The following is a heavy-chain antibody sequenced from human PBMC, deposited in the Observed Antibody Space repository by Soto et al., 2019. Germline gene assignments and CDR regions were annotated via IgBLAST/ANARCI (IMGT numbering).Heavy chain of an antibody. CDR1: GFTFSRHW. V-gene: IGHV3-74*01. Sequence: EVQLVESGGGSVQPGGSLRLSCAASGFTFSRHWIHWVRQAPGQGLVLVSRTKTDGTTDLADSVRGRFTTSRDNAENTVYLQMNSLRVEDTAVYYCARDMRAVPWYGGISSVFDMWGQGTRVTVSS. D-gene: IGHD3-10*01. CDR3: ARDMRAVPWYGGISSVFDM. J-gene: IGHJ3*02. CDR2: TKTDGTT.